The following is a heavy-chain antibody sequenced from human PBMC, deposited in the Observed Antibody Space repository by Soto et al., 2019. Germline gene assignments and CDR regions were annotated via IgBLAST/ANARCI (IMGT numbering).Heavy chain of an antibody. CDR3: VRAPRKIVVVPAASLVYYYYGMDV. V-gene: IGHV4-34*01. D-gene: IGHD2-2*01. Sequence: SETLSLTCAVYGGSFSGYYWSWIRQPPGKGLEWIGEINHSGSTNYNPSLKSRVTISVDTSKNQFSLKLSSVTAADTAVYYCVRAPRKIVVVPAASLVYYYYGMDVWGQGTTVTVS. CDR2: INHSGST. J-gene: IGHJ6*02. CDR1: GGSFSGYY.